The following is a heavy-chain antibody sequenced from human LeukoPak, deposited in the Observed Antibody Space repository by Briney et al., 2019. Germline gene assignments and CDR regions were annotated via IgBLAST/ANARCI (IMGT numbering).Heavy chain of an antibody. J-gene: IGHJ6*03. Sequence: GGSLRLSCAASGFTFSSYEMNWVRQAPGKGLEWVSYISSSSSTIYYADSVKGRFTISRDNAKNSQYLQMNSLRAEDTAVYYCATSGRNTVTYINYYYYYMDVWGKGTTVTVSS. CDR2: ISSSSSTI. CDR3: ATSGRNTVTYINYYYYYMDV. V-gene: IGHV3-48*01. CDR1: GFTFSSYE. D-gene: IGHD4-17*01.